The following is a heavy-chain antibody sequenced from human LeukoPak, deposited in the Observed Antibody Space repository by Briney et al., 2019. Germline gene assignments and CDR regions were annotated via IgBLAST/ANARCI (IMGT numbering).Heavy chain of an antibody. Sequence: PGGSLRLSCAASGFTFSRYSMNWVRQPPGKGLEWVSAISATGPYYADSVKGRFTISRDNSRNTVYLQMHSLRAGDTAVYYCAKERDDYNTVFDLWGQGTLVTVSS. D-gene: IGHD3-22*01. CDR3: AKERDDYNTVFDL. CDR1: GFTFSRYS. CDR2: ISATGP. V-gene: IGHV3-23*01. J-gene: IGHJ4*02.